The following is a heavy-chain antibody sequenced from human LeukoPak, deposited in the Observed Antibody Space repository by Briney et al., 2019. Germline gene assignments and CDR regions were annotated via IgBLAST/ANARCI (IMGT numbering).Heavy chain of an antibody. CDR1: GFTFSSHW. CDR2: IKQDGSEK. CDR3: ANYIQRPPGMDV. D-gene: IGHD3-10*02. Sequence: PGGSLRLSCAASGFTFSSHWMNWVRQAPGKGLEWVANIKQDGSEKYCVDSVKGRFTISTDNSKNTVYLQMNSLRAEDTALYFCANYIQRPPGMDVWGQGTMVTVSS. J-gene: IGHJ6*02. V-gene: IGHV3-7*05.